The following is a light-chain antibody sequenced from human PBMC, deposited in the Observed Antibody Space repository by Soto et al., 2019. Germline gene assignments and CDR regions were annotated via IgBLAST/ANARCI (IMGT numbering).Light chain of an antibody. V-gene: IGLV2-14*03. CDR2: DVT. CDR1: SSDVGGYVY. Sequence: QSALTQPASVSGSPGQSVTISCVGTSSDVGGYVYVSWYQHHPGKVPKLMIYDVTNRPSGVSYRFSGSKSGNTASLTISGLQAEDEADSYCSSYASSTTVIFGGGTKLTVL. J-gene: IGLJ2*01. CDR3: SSYASSTTVI.